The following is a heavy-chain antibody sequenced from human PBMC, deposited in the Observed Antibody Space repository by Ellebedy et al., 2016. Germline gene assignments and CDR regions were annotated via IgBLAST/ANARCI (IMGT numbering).Heavy chain of an antibody. V-gene: IGHV1-2*02. CDR2: INPNSGGT. CDR1: GYTFTSYD. CDR3: ARVMSADPDFDY. J-gene: IGHJ4*02. Sequence: ASVKVSXXASGYTFTSYDINWVRQATGQGLEWMGWINPNSGGTNYAQKFQGRVTMTRDTSISTAYMELSRLRSDDTAVYYCARVMSADPDFDYWGQGTLVTVSS.